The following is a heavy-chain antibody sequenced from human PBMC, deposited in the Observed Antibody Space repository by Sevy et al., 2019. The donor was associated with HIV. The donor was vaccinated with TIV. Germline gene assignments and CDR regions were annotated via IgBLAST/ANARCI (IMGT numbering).Heavy chain of an antibody. Sequence: GGSLRLSCAASGFTFSSYSMNWVRQAPGKGLEWVSSISSSSSYIYYADSVKGRFTISRDNAKNSLYLQMNSLRAEDTAVYYCAREIGLNCGCDCYNSGIDYWGQGTLVTVFS. J-gene: IGHJ4*02. CDR3: AREIGLNCGCDCYNSGIDY. D-gene: IGHD2-21*02. CDR2: ISSSSSYI. V-gene: IGHV3-21*01. CDR1: GFTFSSYS.